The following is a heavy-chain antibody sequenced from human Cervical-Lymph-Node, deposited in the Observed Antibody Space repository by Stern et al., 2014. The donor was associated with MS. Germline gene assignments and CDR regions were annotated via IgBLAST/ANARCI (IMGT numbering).Heavy chain of an antibody. J-gene: IGHJ4*02. CDR1: GGSISSYY. D-gene: IGHD3-10*01. Sequence: QVQLQQSGPGLVKPSETLSLTCTVSGGSISSYYWSWIRQPPGKGLEWIGDIYYSGSTNYNPSLKSRVTISVDTSKNQFSLKLSSVTAADTAVYYCARAKGSGSYYNYFDYWGQGTLVTVSS. V-gene: IGHV4-59*01. CDR2: IYYSGST. CDR3: ARAKGSGSYYNYFDY.